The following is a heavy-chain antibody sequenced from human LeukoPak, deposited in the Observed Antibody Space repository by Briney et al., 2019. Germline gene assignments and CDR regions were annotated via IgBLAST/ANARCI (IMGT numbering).Heavy chain of an antibody. J-gene: IGHJ3*02. CDR1: GFTFNNYP. V-gene: IGHV3-30-3*01. CDR3: ARDWAVAVHDKGAFDI. D-gene: IGHD2-2*01. CDR2: ISSDGNIE. Sequence: AGRSLRLSCRASGFTFNNYPMHWVRQSSGKGLEWVAVISSDGNIEDYVDSMKGRFTISRDNSMNTLYLQMSNLRIEDTAVYYCARDWAVAVHDKGAFDIWGQGTMVTVSS.